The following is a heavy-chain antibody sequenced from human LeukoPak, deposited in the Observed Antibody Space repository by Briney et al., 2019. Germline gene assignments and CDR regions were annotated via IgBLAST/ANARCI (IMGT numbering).Heavy chain of an antibody. D-gene: IGHD4-17*01. V-gene: IGHV3-48*04. J-gene: IGHJ4*02. CDR3: ARWATVTSILDY. CDR1: GFTFSSYS. CDR2: IRSTSSTI. Sequence: GGSLRLSCAASGFTFSSYSMNWVRQAPGKGLEWVSYIRSTSSTIYYAGSVKGRFTISRDSAKNSVYLQMNSLRAEDTAVYYCARWATVTSILDYWGQGTLVTVSS.